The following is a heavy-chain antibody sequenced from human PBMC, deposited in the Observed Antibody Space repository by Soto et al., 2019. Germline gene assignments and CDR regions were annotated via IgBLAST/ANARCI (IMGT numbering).Heavy chain of an antibody. CDR1: GFTFSNAW. V-gene: IGHV3-15*07. CDR3: SKYQLLAGESYYYYGMDV. CDR2: IKSKTDGGTT. J-gene: IGHJ6*02. Sequence: PGGALRLSCAASGFTFSNAWMNWVRQAPGKGLEWVGRIKSKTDGGTTDYAAPVKGRFTISRDDSKNTLYLQMNSLKTEDTAVYYCSKYQLLAGESYYYYGMDVWGQGTTVTVSS. D-gene: IGHD2-2*01.